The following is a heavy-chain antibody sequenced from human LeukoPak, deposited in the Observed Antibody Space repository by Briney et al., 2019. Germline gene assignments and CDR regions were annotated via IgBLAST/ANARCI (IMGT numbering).Heavy chain of an antibody. J-gene: IGHJ4*02. CDR3: TRQDF. CDR1: GYNFATYW. V-gene: IGHV5-10-1*01. CDR2: IDPTDSYT. Sequence: GESLKISCQGSGYNFATYWIAWVRQMPGKGLQWMGRIDPTDSYTDYSPSFLGHVTISADKSISTAYLQWYSLKASDTAIYYCTRQDFWGQGTLVTVSS.